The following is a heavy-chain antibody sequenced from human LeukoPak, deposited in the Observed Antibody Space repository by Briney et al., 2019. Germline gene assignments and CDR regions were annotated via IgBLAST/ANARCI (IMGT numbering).Heavy chain of an antibody. D-gene: IGHD3-22*01. CDR3: ASYYYDSSGYYQAFDI. V-gene: IGHV5-51*01. J-gene: IGHJ3*02. CDR2: IYPGDSDT. CDR1: GYKFSSYW. Sequence: GESLKISCKGSGYKFSSYWIGWVRQMPGKGLEWMGIIYPGDSDTRYSPSFQGQVTISADKSISTAYLQWSSLKASDTAMYYCASYYYDSSGYYQAFDIWGQGTMVTVSS.